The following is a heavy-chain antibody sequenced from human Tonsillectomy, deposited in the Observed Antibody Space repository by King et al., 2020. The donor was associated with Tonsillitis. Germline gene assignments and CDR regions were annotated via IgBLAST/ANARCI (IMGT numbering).Heavy chain of an antibody. CDR3: ARDTYSSSSDAFDI. V-gene: IGHV3-74*01. J-gene: IGHJ3*02. CDR2: INSDGSRK. D-gene: IGHD6-13*01. Sequence: VQLVESGGGLVQPGGSLRLSCAASGFTFSSYWMHWVRQAPGKGLVGVARINSDGSRKSYADSVKGRFTISRDNAKNTLYLQMNSLRAEDTAVYYCARDTYSSSSDAFDIWGQGTMVTVSS. CDR1: GFTFSSYW.